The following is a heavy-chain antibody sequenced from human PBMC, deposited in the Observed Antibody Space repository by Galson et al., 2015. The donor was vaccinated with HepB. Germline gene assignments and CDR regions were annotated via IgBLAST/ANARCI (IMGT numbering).Heavy chain of an antibody. V-gene: IGHV3-15*01. CDR1: GFTFSNAW. CDR2: IKSKTDGGTT. CDR3: TTPSSSYQFDY. D-gene: IGHD6-6*01. J-gene: IGHJ4*02. Sequence: CAASGFTFSNAWMSWVRQAPGKGLEWVGRIKSKTDGGTTDYAAPVKGRFTISRDDSKNTLYLQMNSLKTEDTAVYYCTTPSSSYQFDYWGQGTLVTVSS.